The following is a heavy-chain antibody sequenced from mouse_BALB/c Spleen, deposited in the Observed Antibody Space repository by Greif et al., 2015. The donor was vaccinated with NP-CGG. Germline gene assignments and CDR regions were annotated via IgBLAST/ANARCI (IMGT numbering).Heavy chain of an antibody. CDR3: ARDNGYDVAWFAY. Sequence: EVNLVESGGGLVQPGGSLRLSCATSGFTFTDYYMSWVRQPPGKALEWLGFIRNKANGYTTEYSASVKGRFTISRDNSQSILYLQMNTLRAEDSATYYCARDNGYDVAWFAYWGQGTLVTVSA. V-gene: IGHV7-3*02. CDR2: IRNKANGYTT. J-gene: IGHJ3*01. CDR1: GFTFTDYY. D-gene: IGHD2-2*01.